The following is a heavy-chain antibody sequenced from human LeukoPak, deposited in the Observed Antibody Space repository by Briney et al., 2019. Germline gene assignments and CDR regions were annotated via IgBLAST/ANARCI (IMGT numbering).Heavy chain of an antibody. J-gene: IGHJ4*02. CDR1: GYTFTGYY. CDR3: ARGIVGAATYYFDY. V-gene: IGHV1-2*02. D-gene: IGHD1-26*01. Sequence: GASVKVSCKASGYTFTGYYMHWVRQAPGQGLEWMGWINPNSGGTNYAQKFQGRVTMTRDTSISTAYMELSRLRSDDTAVYYCARGIVGAATYYFDYWGQGTLVTVSS. CDR2: INPNSGGT.